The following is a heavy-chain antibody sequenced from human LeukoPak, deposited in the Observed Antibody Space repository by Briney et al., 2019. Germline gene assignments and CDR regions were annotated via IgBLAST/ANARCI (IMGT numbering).Heavy chain of an antibody. CDR1: GFTFSSYG. J-gene: IGHJ4*02. D-gene: IGHD6-13*01. CDR2: IWYDGSNK. V-gene: IGHV3-33*01. Sequence: GGSLRLSCAASGFTFSSYGMHWVRQARGKGREWVGVIWYDGSNKYYADSVKGRFTISRDNSKNTLYLQMNSLRAEDTAVYYCARDLRRGSSSWYSDYWGQGTLVTVSS. CDR3: ARDLRRGSSSWYSDY.